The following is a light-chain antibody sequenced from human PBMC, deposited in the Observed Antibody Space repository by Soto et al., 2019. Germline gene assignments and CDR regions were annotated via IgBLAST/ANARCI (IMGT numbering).Light chain of an antibody. Sequence: ETVLTQSPGTLSLSPGEGATLSCRASQSVSSSYLAWYQQKPGQTPRLLIYGASNRATGIPDRFSGSGSGTDFTLTISRLEPEDFAVYYCQQYGPSPPSWTFGQGTKVEIK. CDR3: QQYGPSPPSWT. CDR2: GAS. J-gene: IGKJ1*01. CDR1: QSVSSSY. V-gene: IGKV3-20*01.